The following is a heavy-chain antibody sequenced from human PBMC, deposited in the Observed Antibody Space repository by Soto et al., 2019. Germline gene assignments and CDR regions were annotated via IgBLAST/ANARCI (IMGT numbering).Heavy chain of an antibody. D-gene: IGHD5-18*01. J-gene: IGHJ6*02. CDR1: GYTFTSYP. V-gene: IGHV1-3*01. CDR3: AKAGYTYGSPYDGMDV. Sequence: ASVKVSCKASGYTFTSYPTHWVREAPGQRLEWMGWIDAGNANTKYSQKFRGRVTFTTDTSESTAYMDLSSLRSEDTAVYYCAKAGYTYGSPYDGMDVWGQGTTVTVSS. CDR2: IDAGNANT.